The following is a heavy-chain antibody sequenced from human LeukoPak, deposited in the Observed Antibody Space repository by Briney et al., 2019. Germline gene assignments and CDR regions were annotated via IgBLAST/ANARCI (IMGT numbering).Heavy chain of an antibody. CDR3: ARKMITFGGVILNWFDP. Sequence: SETLSLICAVYGGSFSGYYWSWIRQPPGKGLEWIGEINHSGSTNYNPSLKSRVTISVDTSKNQFSLKLSSVTAADTAVYYCARKMITFGGVILNWFDPWGQGTLVTVSS. CDR2: INHSGST. D-gene: IGHD3-16*02. CDR1: GGSFSGYY. V-gene: IGHV4-34*01. J-gene: IGHJ5*02.